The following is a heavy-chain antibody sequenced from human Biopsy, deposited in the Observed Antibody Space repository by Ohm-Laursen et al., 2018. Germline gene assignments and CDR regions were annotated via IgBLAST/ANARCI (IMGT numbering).Heavy chain of an antibody. V-gene: IGHV1-18*01. CDR3: ARGGGGILWLGKPSGRYFDA. D-gene: IGHD1-26*01. CDR1: GHSFHIYG. Sequence: ASVKVSCPTSGHSFHIYGITWARQAPGHGLGWMGWVSGNNGNTIYAQKFPGRVTMTINTSTTTAYMDLTSLRSDDTAVYFCARGGGGILWLGKPSGRYFDAWGQGTLVTVSP. CDR2: VSGNNGNT. J-gene: IGHJ5*01.